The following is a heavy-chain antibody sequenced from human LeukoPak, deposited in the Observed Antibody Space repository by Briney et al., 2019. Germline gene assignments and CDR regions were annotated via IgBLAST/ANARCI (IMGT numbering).Heavy chain of an antibody. CDR1: GFIFSSYW. CDR3: AKRDLTTEFDY. D-gene: IGHD4-17*01. CDR2: ILYDGSNK. J-gene: IGHJ4*02. Sequence: GGSLRLSCAASGFIFSSYWMTWVRQAPGKGLEWVALILYDGSNKFYVDSVKGRFTISRDNSKNTLFLQMNSLRTDDTAVYYCAKRDLTTEFDYWGQGTLVTVSS. V-gene: IGHV3-30*02.